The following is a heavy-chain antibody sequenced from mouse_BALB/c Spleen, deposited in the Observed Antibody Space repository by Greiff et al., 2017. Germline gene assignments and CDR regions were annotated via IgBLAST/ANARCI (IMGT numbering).Heavy chain of an antibody. D-gene: IGHD3-1*01. J-gene: IGHJ3*01. CDR3: TRGGLRFAY. V-gene: IGHV1-15*01. Sequence: QVQLQQSGAELVRPGASVTLSCKASGYTFTDYEMHWVKQTPVHGLEWIGAIDPETGGTAYNQKFKGKATLTADKSSSTAYMELRSLTSEDSAVYYCTRGGLRFAYWGQGTLVTVSA. CDR1: GYTFTDYE. CDR2: IDPETGGT.